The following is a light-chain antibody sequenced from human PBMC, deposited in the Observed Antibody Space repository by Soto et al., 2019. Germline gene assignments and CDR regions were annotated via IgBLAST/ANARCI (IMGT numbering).Light chain of an antibody. V-gene: IGKV3-20*01. CDR1: QSVSRSF. Sequence: EIVLTQSPGTLSLSPGEVVTLSCRASQSVSRSFLAWYQQKHGQPPRLLIYHAASRATGIPDRCSGSRGGRELTPTVSRPEHEDVAVCYCQQYGSSPQPLGQGTKLEI. J-gene: IGKJ2*01. CDR2: HAA. CDR3: QQYGSSPQP.